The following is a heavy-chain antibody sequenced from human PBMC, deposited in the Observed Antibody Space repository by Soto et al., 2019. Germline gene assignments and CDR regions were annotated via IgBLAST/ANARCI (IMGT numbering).Heavy chain of an antibody. V-gene: IGHV4-31*03. CDR1: GGSISSGGYY. Sequence: PSETLSLTCTVSGGSISSGGYYWSWIRQHPGKGLEWIGYIYYSGSTYYNPSLKSRVTVSVDTSKNQFSLKLSSVTAADTAVYYCARNEIVVVPAALSRYNRFAPWGQGTLVTVSS. CDR2: IYYSGST. CDR3: ARNEIVVVPAALSRYNRFAP. D-gene: IGHD2-2*01. J-gene: IGHJ5*02.